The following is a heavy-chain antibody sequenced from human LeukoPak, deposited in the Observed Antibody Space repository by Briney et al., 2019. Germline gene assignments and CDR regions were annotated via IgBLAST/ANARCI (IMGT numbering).Heavy chain of an antibody. CDR3: AKMAGTRVYFDY. J-gene: IGHJ4*02. CDR2: ISGSGGST. D-gene: IGHD6-19*01. V-gene: IGHV3-23*01. Sequence: QTGGSLRLSCAASGLTISSYAMSWVRQAPGKGLEWVSAISGSGGSTYYADSVKGRFTISRDNSKNTLYLQMNSLRVEDTAVYYCAKMAGTRVYFDYWGQGTLVTVSS. CDR1: GLTISSYA.